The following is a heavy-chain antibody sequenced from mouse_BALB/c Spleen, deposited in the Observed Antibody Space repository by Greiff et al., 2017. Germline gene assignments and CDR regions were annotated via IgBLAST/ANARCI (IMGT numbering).Heavy chain of an antibody. Sequence: GGGLVQPKGSLKLSCAASGFTFNTNAMNWVRQAPGKGLEWVARIRSKSNNYATYYADSVKDRFTISRDDSQSMLYLQMNNLKTEDTAMYYCVRDCYWYFDVWGAGTTVTVSS. CDR3: VRDCYWYFDV. CDR2: IRSKSNNYAT. V-gene: IGHV10S3*01. J-gene: IGHJ1*01. CDR1: GFTFNTNA.